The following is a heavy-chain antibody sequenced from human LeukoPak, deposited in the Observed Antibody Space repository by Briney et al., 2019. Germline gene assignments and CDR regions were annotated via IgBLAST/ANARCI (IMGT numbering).Heavy chain of an antibody. V-gene: IGHV3-48*02. CDR2: ISSGRSVM. D-gene: IGHD5/OR15-5a*01. CDR1: GFAFSVYG. CDR3: AGGVYGYNAFDY. J-gene: IGHJ4*02. Sequence: GGSLRLSCAASGFAFSVYGMSWVRQAPGKGLEWVSHISSGRSVMNYADSVKGRFTISRDNGKNSVYLQMNSLRDEDTAVYYCAGGVYGYNAFDYWGQGTLVSVSS.